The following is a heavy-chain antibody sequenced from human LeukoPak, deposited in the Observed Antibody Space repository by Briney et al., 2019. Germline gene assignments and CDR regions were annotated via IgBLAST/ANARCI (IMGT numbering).Heavy chain of an antibody. D-gene: IGHD5-18*01. Sequence: AGGSLRLSCTASGFTFSIFWMNWVRQAPGKGLEWIGEINHSGSTNYNPSLKSRVTISVDGSKNQFSLNLNSVTAADTAVYYCARGDSYGYGRAFDIWGQGTMVTVSS. V-gene: IGHV4-34*01. CDR2: INHSGST. J-gene: IGHJ3*02. CDR1: GFTFSIFW. CDR3: ARGDSYGYGRAFDI.